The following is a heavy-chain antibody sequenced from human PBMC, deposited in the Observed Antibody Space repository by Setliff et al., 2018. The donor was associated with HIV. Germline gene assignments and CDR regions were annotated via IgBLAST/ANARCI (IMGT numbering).Heavy chain of an antibody. J-gene: IGHJ1*01. CDR3: GNKGGQV. Sequence: PGGSLRLSCAASGFTFSSYGMHWVRQAPGKGLEWVAFIRYDGSNKYYADSVKGRFSISRDRSRNTVSLQMSSLRVEDTAMYYCGNKGGQVWGPGTQVTVSS. D-gene: IGHD3-16*01. V-gene: IGHV3-30*02. CDR1: GFTFSSYG. CDR2: IRYDGSNK.